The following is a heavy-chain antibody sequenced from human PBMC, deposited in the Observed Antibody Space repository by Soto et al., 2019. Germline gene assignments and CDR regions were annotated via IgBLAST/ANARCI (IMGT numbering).Heavy chain of an antibody. J-gene: IGHJ6*02. CDR1: GGSVSSGDYY. D-gene: IGHD3-16*01. Sequence: SETLSLTCTVSGGSVSSGDYYWSWIRQPPGKGLEWIGYIYYSGSTYYNPSLKSRVTISVDTSKNQFSLKLSSVTAADTAVYYWARVGPYDYVWRRYSNYGMDVSGQGTKVTVSS. CDR2: IYYSGST. V-gene: IGHV4-30-4*01. CDR3: ARVGPYDYVWRRYSNYGMDV.